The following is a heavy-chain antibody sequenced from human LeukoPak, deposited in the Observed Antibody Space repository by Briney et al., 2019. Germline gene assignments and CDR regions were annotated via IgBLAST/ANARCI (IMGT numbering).Heavy chain of an antibody. CDR2: IKRDGSDI. CDR3: ARDPDYRGSQPHGYFDY. D-gene: IGHD3-16*01. Sequence: GGSLRLSCAASRFTFSDYWMSWVRQAPGKGLEWVAYIKRDGSDIYYVDSVKDRFIISRDNAKNSLYLQMNSLRAEDTAVYYCARDPDYRGSQPHGYFDYWGQGTLVTVSS. V-gene: IGHV3-7*01. J-gene: IGHJ4*02. CDR1: RFTFSDYW.